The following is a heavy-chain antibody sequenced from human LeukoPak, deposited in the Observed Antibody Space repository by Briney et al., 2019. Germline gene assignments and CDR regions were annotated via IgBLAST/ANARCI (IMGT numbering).Heavy chain of an antibody. D-gene: IGHD6-19*01. J-gene: IGHJ4*02. CDR2: IYYSGSS. CDR1: GGTVSGYY. Sequence: SETLSLTCTVSGGTVSGYYWSWIRQPPGKGLEWFGFIYYSGSSTYNPSLKSRVTISVDTAKNRLSLRLISVTAADSAMYFCARGGWSLDYWGQGSLVTVSS. V-gene: IGHV4-59*02. CDR3: ARGGWSLDY.